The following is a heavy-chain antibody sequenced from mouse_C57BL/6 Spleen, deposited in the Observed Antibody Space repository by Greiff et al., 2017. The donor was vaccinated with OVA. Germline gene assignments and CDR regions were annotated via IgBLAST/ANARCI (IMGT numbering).Heavy chain of an antibody. CDR3: ARLYGSDV. V-gene: IGHV1-18*01. Sequence: VQLQQSGPELVKPGASVKIPCKASGYTFTDYNMDWVKQSHGKSLEWIGDINPNNGGTIYNQKFKGKATLTVDKSSSTAYMELRSLTSEDTAVYYCARLYGSDVWGTGTTVTVSS. CDR1: GYTFTDYN. CDR2: INPNNGGT. J-gene: IGHJ1*03. D-gene: IGHD1-1*01.